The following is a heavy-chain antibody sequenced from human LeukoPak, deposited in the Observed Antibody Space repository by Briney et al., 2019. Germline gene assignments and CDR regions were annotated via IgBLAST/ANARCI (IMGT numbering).Heavy chain of an antibody. CDR2: INHSGST. D-gene: IGHD3-10*01. CDR1: GGSFSGYY. J-gene: IGHJ4*02. V-gene: IGHV4-34*01. CDR3: ARGWRYYYDSGSYYLDY. Sequence: SETLSLTCAVYGGSFSGYYWSWIRQPPGKGLEWIGEINHSGSTNYNPSLKSRVTISVDTSKNQFSLKLSPVTAADTAVYYCARGWRYYYDSGSYYLDYWGQGTLVTVSS.